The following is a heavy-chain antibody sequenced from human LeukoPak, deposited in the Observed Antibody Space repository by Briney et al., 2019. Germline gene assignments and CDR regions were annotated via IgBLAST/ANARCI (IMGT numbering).Heavy chain of an antibody. CDR3: ARLRAAAGPHVWQWLPYFDY. CDR2: VYYSGTT. Sequence: PSETLSLTCTVSGGSISSSSYYWSWIRQPPGKGLEWIGSVYYSGTTYYNPSLTSRLTMSVDTSKNQFSLKLSSVTAADTAVYYCARLRAAAGPHVWQWLPYFDYWGQGTLVTVSP. CDR1: GGSISSSSYY. J-gene: IGHJ4*02. D-gene: IGHD6-13*01. V-gene: IGHV4-39*07.